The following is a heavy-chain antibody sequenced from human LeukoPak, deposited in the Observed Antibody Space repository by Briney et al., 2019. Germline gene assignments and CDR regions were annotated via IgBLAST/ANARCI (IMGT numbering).Heavy chain of an antibody. CDR2: ISSTSAYI. Sequence: GGSLRLSCAASGFALRSYTVTGVRQAPGKGLEWVSSISSTSAYIYYAESVKGRFSISRDNVDNVVHLQMSSLRNEDTAFYYCARVAVAGPTGWFDSWGQGTLVTVSS. D-gene: IGHD6-19*01. J-gene: IGHJ5*01. CDR1: GFALRSYT. V-gene: IGHV3-21*01. CDR3: ARVAVAGPTGWFDS.